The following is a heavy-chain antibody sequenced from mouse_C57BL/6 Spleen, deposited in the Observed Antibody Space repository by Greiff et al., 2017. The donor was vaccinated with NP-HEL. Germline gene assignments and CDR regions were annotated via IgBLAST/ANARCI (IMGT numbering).Heavy chain of an antibody. D-gene: IGHD1-3*01. Sequence: QVQLQQPGAELVKPGASVKLSCKASGYTFTSYWMHWVKQRPGQGLEWIGMIHPNSGSTNYNEKFKSKATLTVDKSSSTAYMQLSSLTSEDSAVYYCARPLYDPPWFAYWGQGTLFTVSA. J-gene: IGHJ3*01. CDR1: GYTFTSYW. V-gene: IGHV1-64*01. CDR3: ARPLYDPPWFAY. CDR2: IHPNSGST.